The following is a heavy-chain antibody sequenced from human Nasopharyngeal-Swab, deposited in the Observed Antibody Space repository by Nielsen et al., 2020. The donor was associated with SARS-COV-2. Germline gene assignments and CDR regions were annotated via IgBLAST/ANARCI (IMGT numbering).Heavy chain of an antibody. CDR2: ISSSSSTI. CDR3: ARDTKGSSGWPYYYYYYMDV. D-gene: IGHD6-19*01. Sequence: VRQAPGKGLEWVSYISSSSSTIYYADSVMGRFTISRDNAKNSLYLQMNSLRAEDTAVYYCARDTKGSSGWPYYYYYYMDVWGKGTTVTVSS. V-gene: IGHV3-48*01. J-gene: IGHJ6*03.